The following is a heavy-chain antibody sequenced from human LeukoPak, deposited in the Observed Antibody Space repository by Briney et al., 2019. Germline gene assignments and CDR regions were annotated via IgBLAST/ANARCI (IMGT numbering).Heavy chain of an antibody. D-gene: IGHD4-11*01. V-gene: IGHV3-23*01. J-gene: IGHJ4*02. CDR3: AKSFNGVTTIDY. CDR2: ISGSGGST. CDR1: GFTFSSYA. Sequence: PGGSLRLSCAASGFTFSSYAMRWVRQAPGKGLEWVSSISGSGGSTYYADSVQGRFTLSRDNSKNTLYLQMNSLKAKDTAVYYCAKSFNGVTTIDYWGQGTLVTVSS.